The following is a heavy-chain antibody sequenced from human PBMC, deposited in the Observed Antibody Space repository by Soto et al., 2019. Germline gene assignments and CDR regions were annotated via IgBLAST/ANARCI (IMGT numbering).Heavy chain of an antibody. D-gene: IGHD5-12*01. CDR3: TRVGYSLYEIVGHSFGS. V-gene: IGHV3-49*04. Sequence: PGGSLRLSCTASGFTFGGYTMSWVRRAPGKGLEWVGFTRGKAYGVTTEYAASVKGRFTISRDDSKSIVYLQMNSLRTEDTAVYYCTRVGYSLYEIVGHSFGSWGQGALVTVSS. CDR1: GFTFGGYT. J-gene: IGHJ4*02. CDR2: TRGKAYGVTT.